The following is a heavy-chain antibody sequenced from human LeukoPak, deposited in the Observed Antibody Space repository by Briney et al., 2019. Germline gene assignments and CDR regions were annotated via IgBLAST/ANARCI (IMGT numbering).Heavy chain of an antibody. V-gene: IGHV1-69*06. J-gene: IGHJ2*01. D-gene: IGHD2-8*01. CDR1: GGTFSSYA. CDR3: ATRSYCTNGVCYIGTSPFGYWYFDL. CDR2: IIPIFGTA. Sequence: EASVKVSCKASGGTFSSYAISWVRQAPGQGLEWMGGIIPIFGTANYAQKFQGRVTITADKSTSTAYMELSSLRSEDTAVYYCATRSYCTNGVCYIGTSPFGYWYFDLWGRGTLVTVSS.